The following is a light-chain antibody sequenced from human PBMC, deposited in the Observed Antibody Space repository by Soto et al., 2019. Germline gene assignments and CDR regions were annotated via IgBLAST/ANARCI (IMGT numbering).Light chain of an antibody. J-gene: IGKJ5*01. CDR3: QQYNNWPRT. V-gene: IGKV3D-15*01. CDR1: HSVSSS. Sequence: EIVMTQSPATLPVSPGERATLSCRASHSVSSSFLAWYQQKPGQAPRLLIYAASRRATGIPDRFSGSGSGTDFTLTISSLQSEDFAVYYCQQYNNWPRTFGQGTRLENK. CDR2: AAS.